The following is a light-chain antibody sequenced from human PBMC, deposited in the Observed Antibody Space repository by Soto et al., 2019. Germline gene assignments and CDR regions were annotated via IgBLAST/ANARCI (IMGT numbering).Light chain of an antibody. V-gene: IGLV7-46*01. Sequence: QTVVTQEPSLTVSPGGTVTLTCASSTGAVTSSHYPYWFQQKPGQAPRTLIYDTNNKHSWTPARFSGSLLGGKAALTLSGAQPEDEAEYYCLLSYSGPVVFGGGTQLTVL. CDR3: LLSYSGPVV. CDR1: TGAVTSSHY. CDR2: DTN. J-gene: IGLJ2*01.